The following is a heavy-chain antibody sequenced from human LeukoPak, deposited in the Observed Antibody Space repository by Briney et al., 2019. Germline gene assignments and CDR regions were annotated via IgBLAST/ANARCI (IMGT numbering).Heavy chain of an antibody. D-gene: IGHD5-12*01. V-gene: IGHV1-18*01. J-gene: IGHJ6*02. CDR1: GYTFTSYD. CDR3: ARDSGYDFVSYYYYYGMDV. CDR2: MNPNNGNT. Sequence: ASVKVSCKASGYTFTSYDINWVRQATGQGLEWMGWMNPNNGNTNYAQKLQGRVTMTTDTSTSTAYMELRSLRSDDTAVYYCARDSGYDFVSYYYYYGMDVWGQGTTVTVSS.